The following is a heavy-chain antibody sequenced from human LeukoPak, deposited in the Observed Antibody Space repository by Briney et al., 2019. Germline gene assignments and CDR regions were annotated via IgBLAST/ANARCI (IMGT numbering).Heavy chain of an antibody. D-gene: IGHD4-23*01. CDR3: ARVTSGGNPYFDY. Sequence: GGSLRLSCVASGFTFSRNSMDWVRQAPGKRLEWVSHISTTSGTIYYADSVRGRFTISRDNAKNSLFLQMTSLRDEDTAVYYCARVTSGGNPYFDYWGQGTLVTVSS. CDR1: GFTFSRNS. V-gene: IGHV3-48*02. CDR2: ISTTSGTI. J-gene: IGHJ4*02.